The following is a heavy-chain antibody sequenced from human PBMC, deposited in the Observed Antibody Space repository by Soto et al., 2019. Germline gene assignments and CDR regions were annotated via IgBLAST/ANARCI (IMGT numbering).Heavy chain of an antibody. CDR3: ATGLPMVRGAYYYYGMDV. CDR2: ISAYNGNT. D-gene: IGHD3-10*01. Sequence: GASVKVSCKASGYTFTSYGISWVRQAPGQGLEWMGWISAYNGNTNYAQKLQGRVTMTTDTSTSTAYMELRSLRSDDTAVYYCATGLPMVRGAYYYYGMDVWGQGTTVTVSS. V-gene: IGHV1-18*01. J-gene: IGHJ6*02. CDR1: GYTFTSYG.